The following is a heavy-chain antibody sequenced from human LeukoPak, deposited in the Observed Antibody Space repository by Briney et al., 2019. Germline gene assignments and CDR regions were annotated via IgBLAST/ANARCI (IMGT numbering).Heavy chain of an antibody. D-gene: IGHD3-3*01. V-gene: IGHV1-69*13. Sequence: SVKVSCKASGGTFSSYAISWVRQAPGQGLEWMGGIIPIFGTANYARKFQGRVTITADESTSTAYMELSSLRSEDTAVYYCARCYDFWSGLYYFDYWGQGTLVTVSS. J-gene: IGHJ4*02. CDR2: IIPIFGTA. CDR3: ARCYDFWSGLYYFDY. CDR1: GGTFSSYA.